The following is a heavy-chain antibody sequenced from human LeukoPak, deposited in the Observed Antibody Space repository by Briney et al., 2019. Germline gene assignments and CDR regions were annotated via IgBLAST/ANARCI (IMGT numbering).Heavy chain of an antibody. CDR3: AKENPVGGTNYFDY. D-gene: IGHD1-26*01. J-gene: IGHJ4*02. CDR1: GFTFSSYA. Sequence: GGSLRLSCAASGFTFSSYAMSWVRQAPGKGPEWVSAITGSGDSTFYADPVKGRFTVSRDNSKNTLHLQMNTLRAEDTAVYYCAKENPVGGTNYFDYWGQGTLVTVSS. V-gene: IGHV3-23*01. CDR2: ITGSGDST.